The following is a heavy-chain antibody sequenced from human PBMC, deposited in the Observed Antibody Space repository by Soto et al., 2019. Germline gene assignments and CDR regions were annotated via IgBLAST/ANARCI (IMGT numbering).Heavy chain of an antibody. Sequence: ASVKVSCKASGYTFTSYAMHWVRQAPGQRLEWMGWINAGNGNTKYSQKFQGRVTITRDTSISTAYMELSSLRSEGTAVYYCARVIAARPKIRWGSLPPNPGIDYWGQGTLVTVSS. CDR2: INAGNGNT. CDR3: ARVIAARPKIRWGSLPPNPGIDY. J-gene: IGHJ4*02. D-gene: IGHD6-6*01. V-gene: IGHV1-3*01. CDR1: GYTFTSYA.